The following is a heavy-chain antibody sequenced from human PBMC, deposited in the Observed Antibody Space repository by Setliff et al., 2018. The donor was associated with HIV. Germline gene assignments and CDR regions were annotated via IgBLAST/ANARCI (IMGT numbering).Heavy chain of an antibody. Sequence: SETLSLTCTVSGYSISSHYWSWIRQPPGKELEWIGYIFSSGSTTYSPSLKSRVTFSVDTSKNQFSLNLNSVTAADTAVYYCARGHPIVPTGLVSFYFDHWGQGTLVTVSS. D-gene: IGHD2-2*01. CDR2: IFSSGST. V-gene: IGHV4-59*11. J-gene: IGHJ4*02. CDR3: ARGHPIVPTGLVSFYFDH. CDR1: GYSISSHY.